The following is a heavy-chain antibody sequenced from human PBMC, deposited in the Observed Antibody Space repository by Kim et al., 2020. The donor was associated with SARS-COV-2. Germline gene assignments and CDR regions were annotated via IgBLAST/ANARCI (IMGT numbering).Heavy chain of an antibody. J-gene: IGHJ5*02. CDR3: ARDQSYSNHRFDP. Sequence: GGSLRLSCAASGFTFSSYAMHWVRQAPGKGLEWVAVISYDGSNKYYVDSVKGRFTISRDNSKNTLYLQMNSLRAEDTAVYYCARDQSYSNHRFDPWGQGTLVTVSS. D-gene: IGHD4-4*01. CDR2: ISYDGSNK. CDR1: GFTFSSYA. V-gene: IGHV3-30*04.